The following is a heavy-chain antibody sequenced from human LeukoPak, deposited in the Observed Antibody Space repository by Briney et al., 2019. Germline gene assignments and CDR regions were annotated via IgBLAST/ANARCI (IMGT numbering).Heavy chain of an antibody. CDR1: GFTFSSYD. CDR3: AIDVSGIYGLLNY. V-gene: IGHV3-48*01. CDR2: ISSSSSTI. D-gene: IGHD1-26*01. J-gene: IGHJ4*02. Sequence: GGSLRLSCAASGFTFSSYDMNWVRQGPGKGLEWVSYISSSSSTIYYADSVKGRFIISRDNAKNSLYLQTNSLRAEDTAVYYCAIDVSGIYGLLNYWGQGTLVTVSS.